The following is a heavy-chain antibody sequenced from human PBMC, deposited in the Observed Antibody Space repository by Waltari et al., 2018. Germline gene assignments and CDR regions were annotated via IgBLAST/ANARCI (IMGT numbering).Heavy chain of an antibody. V-gene: IGHV4-39*01. CDR2: IYYSGST. J-gene: IGHJ6*03. Sequence: QLQLQESGPGLVKPSETLSLTCTVSGGSISSSSYYWGWIRQPPGKGLEWIGSIYYSGSTYSNPSLNSRVTISVDTSKNQFSLKLSSVTAADTAVYYCARRSVVVPAAILTYYYYMDVWGKGTTVTVSS. D-gene: IGHD2-2*01. CDR1: GGSISSSSYY. CDR3: ARRSVVVPAAILTYYYYMDV.